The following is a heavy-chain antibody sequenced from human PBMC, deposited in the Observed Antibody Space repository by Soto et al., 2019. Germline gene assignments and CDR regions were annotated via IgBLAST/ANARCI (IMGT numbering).Heavy chain of an antibody. CDR2: ISAYNGNT. Sequence: GASVKVSFKASGYTFTSYGISWVRQAPGQGLEWMGWISAYNGNTNYAQKLQGRVTMTTDTSTSTAYMELRSLRSDDTAVYYCARGVPNMVRGAHPFDYWGQGTLVTVSS. CDR1: GYTFTSYG. J-gene: IGHJ4*02. V-gene: IGHV1-18*01. CDR3: ARGVPNMVRGAHPFDY. D-gene: IGHD3-10*01.